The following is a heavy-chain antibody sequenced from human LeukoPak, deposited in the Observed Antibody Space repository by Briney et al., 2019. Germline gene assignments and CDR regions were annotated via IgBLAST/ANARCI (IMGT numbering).Heavy chain of an antibody. CDR3: ARESIVVVPAAMRGGNFDY. D-gene: IGHD2-2*01. CDR2: IYYSGST. J-gene: IGHJ4*02. Sequence: PSQTLSLTCTVFGGSISSGDYYWSWIRQPPGKGLEWIGYIYYSGSTYYNPSLKSRVTISVDTSKNQFSLKLSSVTAADTAVYYCARESIVVVPAAMRGGNFDYWGQGTLVTVSS. CDR1: GGSISSGDYY. V-gene: IGHV4-30-4*08.